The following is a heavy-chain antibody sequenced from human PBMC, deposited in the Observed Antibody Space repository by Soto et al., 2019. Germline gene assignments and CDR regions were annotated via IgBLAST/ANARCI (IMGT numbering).Heavy chain of an antibody. J-gene: IGHJ6*03. CDR3: ARDRDVTIFGVVATYYMDV. D-gene: IGHD3-3*01. Sequence: QVQLQESGPGLVKPSETLSLTCTVSGGSISSYYWSWIRQPPGKGLEWIGYIYYSGSTNYNPSLKSRVTISVDTSKNQFSLKLSSVTAADTAVYYCARDRDVTIFGVVATYYMDVWGKGTTVTVSS. CDR1: GGSISSYY. CDR2: IYYSGST. V-gene: IGHV4-59*01.